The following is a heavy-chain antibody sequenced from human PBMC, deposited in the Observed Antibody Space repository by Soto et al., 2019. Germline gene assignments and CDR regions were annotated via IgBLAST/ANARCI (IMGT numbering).Heavy chain of an antibody. J-gene: IGHJ3*02. V-gene: IGHV3-23*01. D-gene: IGHD2-15*01. Sequence: GGSLRLSCAASGFTFSSYAMSWVRQAPGKGLEWVSAISGSGGSTYYADSVKGGFTISRDNSKNTLYLQMNSLRAEDRAVYYCANPLFWDPWGLHCSGGSCFGWSAFDIWGQGTMVTVSS. CDR2: ISGSGGST. CDR3: ANPLFWDPWGLHCSGGSCFGWSAFDI. CDR1: GFTFSSYA.